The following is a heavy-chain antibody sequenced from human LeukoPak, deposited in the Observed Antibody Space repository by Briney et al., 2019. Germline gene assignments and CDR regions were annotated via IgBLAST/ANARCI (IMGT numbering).Heavy chain of an antibody. CDR3: ARGPRTVTIQLFDY. CDR1: GFTFNSCS. D-gene: IGHD4-17*01. CDR2: ISTSSSYI. V-gene: IGHV3-21*01. Sequence: GGSLRLSCAASGFTFNSCSMNWVRQAPGKGLEWVSSISTSSSYIYYADSVKGRFTISRDNAKTSLYLQMNSLRVEDTAVYYCARGPRTVTIQLFDYWGQGNLVTVSS. J-gene: IGHJ4*02.